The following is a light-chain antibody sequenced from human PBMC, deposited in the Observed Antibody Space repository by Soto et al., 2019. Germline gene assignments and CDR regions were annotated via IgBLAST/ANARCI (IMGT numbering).Light chain of an antibody. CDR1: QSVSSIF. CDR2: GAS. V-gene: IGKV3-20*01. CDR3: QQYGSSPRT. J-gene: IGKJ1*01. Sequence: EIVLTQSPGTLSLSPGERATLSCRASQSVSSIFLAWYQHKPGQAPRLLIYGASTRATGIPDRFSGSGSGTDFILTISRLEPEDFAVYYCQQYGSSPRTFGHGTRVAIK.